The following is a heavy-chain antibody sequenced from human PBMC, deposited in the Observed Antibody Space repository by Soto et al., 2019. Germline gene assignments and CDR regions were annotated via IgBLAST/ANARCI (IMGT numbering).Heavy chain of an antibody. J-gene: IGHJ6*02. CDR2: INPNSGGT. CDR1: GYTFTGYY. D-gene: IGHD3-22*01. Sequence: VASVKVSCKASGYTFTGYYMHWVRQAPGQGLEWMGWINPNSGGTNYAQKFQGWVTMTRDTSISTAYMELTRLRSDDTAVYYCARVYYDSSGYFYGMDVWGQGTTVTVSS. CDR3: ARVYYDSSGYFYGMDV. V-gene: IGHV1-2*04.